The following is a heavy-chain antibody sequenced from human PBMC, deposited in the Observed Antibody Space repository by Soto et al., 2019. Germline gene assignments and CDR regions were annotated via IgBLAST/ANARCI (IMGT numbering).Heavy chain of an antibody. CDR3: ARDLAAVPRAFDY. V-gene: IGHV4-59*01. D-gene: IGHD6-13*01. CDR2: VYYTGTT. CDR1: GGSISSYF. J-gene: IGHJ4*02. Sequence: SETLSLTCTVSGGSISSYFYIWVRQPPGKGLEWIGSVYYTGTTDYNPSLKSRVTISVDTSKTQFSLNLRSVTAADTAVYYCARDLAAVPRAFDYWGRGTLVTV.